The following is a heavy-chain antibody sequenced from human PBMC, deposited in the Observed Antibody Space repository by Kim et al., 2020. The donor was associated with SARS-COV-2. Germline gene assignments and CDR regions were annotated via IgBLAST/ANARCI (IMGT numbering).Heavy chain of an antibody. Sequence: VKSRFTISRDNAKNSLYLQMNSLRAEDTALYYCAKDITQYSSSHSYGMDVWGQGTTVTVSS. V-gene: IGHV3-9*01. CDR3: AKDITQYSSSHSYGMDV. D-gene: IGHD6-13*01. J-gene: IGHJ6*02.